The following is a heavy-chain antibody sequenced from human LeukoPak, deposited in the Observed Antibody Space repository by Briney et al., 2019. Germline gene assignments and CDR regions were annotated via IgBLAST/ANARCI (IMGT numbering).Heavy chain of an antibody. Sequence: PGGSLRLSCAASGFSFSSYNMNWVRLAPGKGLEWVSAISGSGGSTYYADSVKGRFTISRDNSKNTLYLQMNSLRAEDTAVYYCAKIRTVKPHGYTHDAFDIWGQGTMVTVSS. CDR1: GFSFSSYN. V-gene: IGHV3-23*01. CDR2: ISGSGGST. CDR3: AKIRTVKPHGYTHDAFDI. J-gene: IGHJ3*02. D-gene: IGHD4-17*01.